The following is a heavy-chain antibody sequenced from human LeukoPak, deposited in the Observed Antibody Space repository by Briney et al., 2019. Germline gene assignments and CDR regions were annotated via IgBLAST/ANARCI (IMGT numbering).Heavy chain of an antibody. CDR2: IYSGGST. CDR1: GFTVSSNY. J-gene: IGHJ4*02. V-gene: IGHV3-66*04. Sequence: PGGSLRLSCAASGFTVSSNYMSWVRQAPGKGLEWVSVIYSGGSTYYADSVKGRFTVSRDNSKNTLYLQMNSLRAEDTAVYYCVRHPALVPPDDWGQGTLVTVSS. D-gene: IGHD6-6*01. CDR3: VRHPALVPPDD.